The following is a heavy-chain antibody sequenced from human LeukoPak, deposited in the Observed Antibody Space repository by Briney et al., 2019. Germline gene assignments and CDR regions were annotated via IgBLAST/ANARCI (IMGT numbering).Heavy chain of an antibody. CDR3: AKDPGYCSGGSCYYFDY. CDR2: ISGSGGST. CDR1: GFTFSSYA. Sequence: QTGGSLRLSCAASGFTFSSYAMSWVRQAPGKGLEWVSAISGSGGSTYYADSVKGRFTISRDNSKNTLYLQMNSLRAEDTAAYYCAKDPGYCSGGSCYYFDYWGQGTLVTVSS. V-gene: IGHV3-23*01. D-gene: IGHD2-15*01. J-gene: IGHJ4*02.